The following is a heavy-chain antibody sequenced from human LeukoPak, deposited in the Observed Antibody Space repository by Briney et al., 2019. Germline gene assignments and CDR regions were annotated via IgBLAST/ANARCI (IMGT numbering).Heavy chain of an antibody. CDR1: GFTFSSYW. D-gene: IGHD5-12*01. Sequence: GGSLRLSCAASGFTFSSYWMSWVRQAPGKGLEWVANIKQDGSEKYYVDSVKGRFTISRDNAKNSLYLQMNSLRAEDTAVYYCARESVDIVATIVGVYYYYGMDVWGQGTMVSVSS. CDR3: ARESVDIVATIVGVYYYYGMDV. J-gene: IGHJ6*02. CDR2: IKQDGSEK. V-gene: IGHV3-7*03.